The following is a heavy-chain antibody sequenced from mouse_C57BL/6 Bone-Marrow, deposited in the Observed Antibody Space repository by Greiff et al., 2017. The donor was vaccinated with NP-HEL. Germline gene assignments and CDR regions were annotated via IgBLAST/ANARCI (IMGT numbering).Heavy chain of an antibody. CDR3: ARYDYDVDWFAY. J-gene: IGHJ3*01. CDR2: INPRSGNT. D-gene: IGHD2-4*01. Sequence: QVQLQQSGAELARPGASVKLSCKASGYTFTSYGISWVRQRTGQGLEWIGEINPRSGNTYYNENFQGKATLTADKSSSTAYMELRSLTSEDSAVYFCARYDYDVDWFAYWGQGTLVTVSA. V-gene: IGHV1-81*01. CDR1: GYTFTSYG.